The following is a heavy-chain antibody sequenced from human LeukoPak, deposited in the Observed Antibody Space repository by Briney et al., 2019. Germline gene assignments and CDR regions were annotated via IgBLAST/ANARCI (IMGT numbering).Heavy chain of an antibody. CDR2: INPNSGGT. CDR1: GYTFTGYY. CDR3: ARVDAASLAVHY. J-gene: IGHJ4*02. V-gene: IGHV1-2*02. Sequence: ASVKVSCKASGYTFTGYYLNWVRQAPGQGLEWMGRINPNSGGTNSGQKFQGRVTMTRDTSISTAYLELSSLTFDDTAVYYCARVDAASLAVHYWGQGMLVTVSS. D-gene: IGHD6-13*01.